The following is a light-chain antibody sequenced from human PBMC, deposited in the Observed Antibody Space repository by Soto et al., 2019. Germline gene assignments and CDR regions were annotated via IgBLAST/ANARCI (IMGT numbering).Light chain of an antibody. J-gene: IGLJ1*01. Sequence: QSALTQPASVSGSSGQSITISCTGTSSDVGGYKYVSWYQQHPGKAPKLMIYEVSNRPSGVSNRFSGSKSGNTASLTISGLRADDEADYYCSSFTSSNTLYVFGTGTKLTVL. V-gene: IGLV2-14*01. CDR1: SSDVGGYKY. CDR3: SSFTSSNTLYV. CDR2: EVS.